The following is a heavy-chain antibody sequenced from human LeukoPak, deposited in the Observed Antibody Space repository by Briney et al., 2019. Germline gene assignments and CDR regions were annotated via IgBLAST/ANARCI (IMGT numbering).Heavy chain of an antibody. CDR1: GGSISSSSYY. V-gene: IGHV4-39*07. CDR2: IYYSGST. D-gene: IGHD4-17*01. J-gene: IGHJ4*02. CDR3: ARVPTVNYFGY. Sequence: SETLSLTCTVSGGSISSSSYYWGWIRQPPGKGLEWIGSIYYSGSTYYNPSLKSRVTISVDTSKNQFSLKLSSVTAADTAVYYCARVPTVNYFGYWGQGTLVTVSS.